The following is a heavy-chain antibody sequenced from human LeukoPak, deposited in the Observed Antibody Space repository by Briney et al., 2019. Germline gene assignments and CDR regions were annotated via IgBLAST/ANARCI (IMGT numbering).Heavy chain of an antibody. CDR1: GGTFSSYA. CDR2: IIPIFGTA. J-gene: IGHJ4*02. V-gene: IGHV1-69*13. Sequence: SVKVSCKASGGTFSSYAISWVRQAPGQGLEWMGGIIPIFGTANYAQKFQGRVTITADESTSTAYMELSSLRSEDTAVYYCARDLRDGYHPGYWGQGTLVTISS. CDR3: ARDLRDGYHPGY. D-gene: IGHD5-24*01.